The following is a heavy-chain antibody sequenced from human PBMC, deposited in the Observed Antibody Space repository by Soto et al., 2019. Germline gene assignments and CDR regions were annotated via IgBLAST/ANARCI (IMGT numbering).Heavy chain of an antibody. D-gene: IGHD3-22*01. V-gene: IGHV2-5*01. CDR3: ENSTSGYYCPYCHI. J-gene: IGHJ1*01. CDR2: IYWNEDK. CDR1: GFSISTSGVS. Sequence: QITLKESGPTLAKPTQTLTLTCTFSGFSISTSGVSVGWFRQPPGKALEWLALIYWNEDKRYTPSLKSRLTISKDTSKKHVVLSMTDMDPADTATYFCENSTSGYYCPYCHIWVQGNLVTVS.